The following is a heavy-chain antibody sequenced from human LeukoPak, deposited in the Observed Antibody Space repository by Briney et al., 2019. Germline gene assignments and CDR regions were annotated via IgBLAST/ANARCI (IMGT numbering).Heavy chain of an antibody. CDR3: AKDPERFLEWLLGSDFDY. J-gene: IGHJ4*02. Sequence: PGGSLRLSCAASGFTFSSYAMSWVRQAPGEGLEWVSAISGSGGSTYYADSVKGRFTISRDNSKNTLYLQMNSLRAEDTAVYYCAKDPERFLEWLLGSDFDYWGQGTLVTVSS. V-gene: IGHV3-23*01. CDR1: GFTFSSYA. D-gene: IGHD3-3*01. CDR2: ISGSGGST.